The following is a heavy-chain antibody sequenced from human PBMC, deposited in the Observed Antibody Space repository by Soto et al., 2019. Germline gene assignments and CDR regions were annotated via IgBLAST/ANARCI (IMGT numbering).Heavy chain of an antibody. D-gene: IGHD5-18*01. CDR2: LYYNGGT. Sequence: TSETLSLTCTVSDGSISRYYCSWIRQPPGKGLEWIGYLYYNGGTNYNPSLKSRVTISVDTSKNQYSLKLSSVTAADTAVYYCARADNNGYDYWGQGTLVTVSS. V-gene: IGHV4-59*01. CDR3: ARADNNGYDY. J-gene: IGHJ4*02. CDR1: DGSISRYY.